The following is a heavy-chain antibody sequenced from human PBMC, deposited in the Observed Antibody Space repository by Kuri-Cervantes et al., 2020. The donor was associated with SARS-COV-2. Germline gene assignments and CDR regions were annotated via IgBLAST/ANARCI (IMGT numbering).Heavy chain of an antibody. CDR1: GVTFSSYA. J-gene: IGHJ3*02. Sequence: GESLKIFCAASGVTFSSYAMHWVRQAPGKGLEWVAVISYDGSNKYYADSVKGRFTISRDNSRNTRYLQMNSLRAEDTAVYYCARESPPVGSSYWGDLGDIWGQGTMVTVSS. CDR2: ISYDGSNK. V-gene: IGHV3-30-3*01. D-gene: IGHD6-13*01. CDR3: ARESPPVGSSYWGDLGDI.